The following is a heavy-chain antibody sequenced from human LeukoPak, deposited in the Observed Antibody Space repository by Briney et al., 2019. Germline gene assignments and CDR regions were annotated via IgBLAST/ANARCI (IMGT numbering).Heavy chain of an antibody. V-gene: IGHV3-9*01. CDR2: ISWNSGSI. Sequence: GGSLRLSCAASGFTFDDYAMHWVRQAPGKGLEWVSGISWNSGSIGYADSVKGRFTISRDNAKNSLYLQMNSLRAEDTAVYYCARVHIAAAGTLFDYWGQGTLVTVSS. CDR3: ARVHIAAAGTLFDY. CDR1: GFTFDDYA. D-gene: IGHD6-13*01. J-gene: IGHJ4*02.